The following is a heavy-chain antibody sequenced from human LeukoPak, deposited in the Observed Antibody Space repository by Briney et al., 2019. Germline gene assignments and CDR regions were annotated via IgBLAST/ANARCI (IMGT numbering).Heavy chain of an antibody. J-gene: IGHJ6*03. CDR2: ISSSSSYI. V-gene: IGHV3-21*01. CDR1: GFTFSSYS. Sequence: GGSLRLSCAASGFTFSSYSMNWVRQAPGKWLEWVSSISSSSSYIYYADSVKGRFTISRDNAKNSLYLQMNSLRAEDTAVYYCARVIVVVTGNYMDVWGKGTTVTISS. CDR3: ARVIVVVTGNYMDV. D-gene: IGHD2-21*02.